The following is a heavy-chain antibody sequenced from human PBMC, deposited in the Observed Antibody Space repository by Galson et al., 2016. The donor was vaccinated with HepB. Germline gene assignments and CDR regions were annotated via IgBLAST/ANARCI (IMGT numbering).Heavy chain of an antibody. CDR3: AKDMSAGAAASGCFDC. CDR2: ISWNSGTI. Sequence: SLRLSCAASGFTFDEYAMHWVRQAPGKGLEWVSTISWNSGTIHYMDSVKGRFTTSRDNAKNSLYLQMDGLKTEDTALYYCAKDMSAGAAASGCFDCGGQGTLVTVSS. V-gene: IGHV3-9*01. CDR1: GFTFDEYA. J-gene: IGHJ4*02. D-gene: IGHD6-13*01.